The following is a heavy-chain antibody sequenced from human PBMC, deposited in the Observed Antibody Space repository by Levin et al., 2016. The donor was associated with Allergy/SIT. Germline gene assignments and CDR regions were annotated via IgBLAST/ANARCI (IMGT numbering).Heavy chain of an antibody. CDR3: ARGGRGYSYGSRLDY. D-gene: IGHD5-18*01. CDR1: GGSFSTFT. CDR2: VIPILDVP. J-gene: IGHJ4*02. V-gene: IGHV1-69*10. Sequence: SVKVSCKASGGSFSTFTFNWVRQAPGQGLEWMGAVIPILDVPNYAQKFQGRVAITADKSTNTVYMEVSRLTSEDTAVYYCARGGRGYSYGSRLDYWGQKTQVIVSS.